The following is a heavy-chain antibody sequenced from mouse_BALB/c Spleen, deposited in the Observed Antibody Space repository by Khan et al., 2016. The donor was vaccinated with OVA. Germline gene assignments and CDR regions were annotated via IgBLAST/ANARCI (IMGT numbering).Heavy chain of an antibody. V-gene: IGHV1-7*01. CDR2: INPTSGYT. J-gene: IGHJ2*01. Sequence: VQLQESGAERAKPGASVKMSCTASGYTFTTYWMHWVKQRPGQGLEWIGSINPTSGYTDYTENFKDRATLSADKSSSTAYMQLSSLTSEDSAVYYCIRDRIDYWGQGTTLTVSS. CDR1: GYTFTTYW. CDR3: IRDRIDY.